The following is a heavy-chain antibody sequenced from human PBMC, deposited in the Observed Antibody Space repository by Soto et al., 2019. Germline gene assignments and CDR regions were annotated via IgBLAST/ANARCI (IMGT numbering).Heavy chain of an antibody. J-gene: IGHJ6*03. CDR2: IYYSGST. V-gene: IGHV4-39*01. D-gene: IGHD3-3*01. CDR1: GGSISSSSYY. CDR3: ARRVPGGRFLTAGDYYYMDV. Sequence: SETLSLTCTVSGGSISSSSYYWGWIRQPPGKGLEWIGSIYYSGSTYYNPSLKSRVTISVDTSKNQFSLKLSSVTAADTAVYCCARRVPGGRFLTAGDYYYMDVWGKGTTVTVSS.